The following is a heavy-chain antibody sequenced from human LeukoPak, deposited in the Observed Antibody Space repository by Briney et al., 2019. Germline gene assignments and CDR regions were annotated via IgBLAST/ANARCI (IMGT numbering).Heavy chain of an antibody. V-gene: IGHV3-15*07. D-gene: IGHD3-10*01. CDR2: IKSKTDGGTT. Sequence: GGSLRLSCAASGFTFSSNWMHWVRQAPGKGLEWVGRIKSKTDGGTTDYAAPVKGRFTISRDDSKNTPYLQMNSLKTEDTAVYYCTTGLLLWFGESTHDAFDIWGQGTMVTVSS. J-gene: IGHJ3*02. CDR1: GFTFSSNW. CDR3: TTGLLLWFGESTHDAFDI.